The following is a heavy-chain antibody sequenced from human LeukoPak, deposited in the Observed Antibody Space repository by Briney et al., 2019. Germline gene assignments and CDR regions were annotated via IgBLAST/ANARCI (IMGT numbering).Heavy chain of an antibody. CDR1: GGSISSGDYS. Sequence: SETLSLTCAVSGGSISSGDYSWSWIRQPPGKGLEWIGYIYHSGRTFYNPSLKSRVTISVDTSKNQISLKLSSVTAADTAVYYCARLLNGYCSSTSCTWFDPWGQGTLVTVSS. CDR3: ARLLNGYCSSTSCTWFDP. D-gene: IGHD2-2*03. CDR2: IYHSGRT. J-gene: IGHJ5*02. V-gene: IGHV4-30-2*01.